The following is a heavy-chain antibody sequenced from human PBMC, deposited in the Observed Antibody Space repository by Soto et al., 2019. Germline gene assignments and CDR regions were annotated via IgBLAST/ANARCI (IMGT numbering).Heavy chain of an antibody. CDR2: ISGSGGST. D-gene: IGHD3-3*01. Sequence: GGSLRLSCAASGFTFSSYAMSWVRQAPGKGLEWVSAISGSGGSTYYADSVKGRFTISRDNSKNTLYLQMNSLRAEDTAVYYCATLRITNFGVVIPNDYWGQGTLVTVSS. CDR1: GFTFSSYA. J-gene: IGHJ4*02. V-gene: IGHV3-23*01. CDR3: ATLRITNFGVVIPNDY.